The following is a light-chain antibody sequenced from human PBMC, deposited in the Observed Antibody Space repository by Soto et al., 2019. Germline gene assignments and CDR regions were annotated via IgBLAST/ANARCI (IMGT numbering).Light chain of an antibody. J-gene: IGKJ1*01. CDR2: GAS. CDR3: QQYGSSQWT. Sequence: IGLKNSLGTLALYPGERATLSCRASQSVSSSYLAWYQQKPGQAPRLLIYGASSRATGIPDRFSGSGSGTDFTLTISRLEPEDFAVYYCQQYGSSQWTFGQGTKVDIK. CDR1: QSVSSSY. V-gene: IGKV3-20*01.